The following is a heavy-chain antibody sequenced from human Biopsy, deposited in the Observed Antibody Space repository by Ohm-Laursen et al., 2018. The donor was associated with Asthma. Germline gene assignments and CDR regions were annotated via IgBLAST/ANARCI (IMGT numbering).Heavy chain of an antibody. V-gene: IGHV1-18*01. CDR2: ISVYNGNT. CDR3: ARAVDYSHYYGIDV. D-gene: IGHD3-10*01. Sequence: GASVKVSCKTSGYTFNRAGITWVRQAPGQGLEWMGWISVYNGNTKVAQKLQDRVTMITDTSTSTAYMELRSLRSDDTAVYFCARAVDYSHYYGIDVRGQGTTVTVS. CDR1: GYTFNRAG. J-gene: IGHJ6*02.